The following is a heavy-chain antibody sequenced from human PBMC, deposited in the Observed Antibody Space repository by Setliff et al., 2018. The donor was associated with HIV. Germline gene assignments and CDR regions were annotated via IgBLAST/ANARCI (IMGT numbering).Heavy chain of an antibody. J-gene: IGHJ3*02. Sequence: TSETLSLTCSVSNDSITCYYWNWIRQPPGKGLEWIGNIFDSENTNYNPSLKSRVTMSVDTSKNQFSLKLSSVTAADTAVYYCARQITSVTTEKLVVNDAFDIWGQGIMVTVSS. V-gene: IGHV4-59*01. D-gene: IGHD3-22*01. CDR2: IFDSENT. CDR3: ARQITSVTTEKLVVNDAFDI. CDR1: NDSITCYY.